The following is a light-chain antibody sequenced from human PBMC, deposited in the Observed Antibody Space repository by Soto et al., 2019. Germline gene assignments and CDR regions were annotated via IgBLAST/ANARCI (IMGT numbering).Light chain of an antibody. CDR1: SSDFGGYNY. J-gene: IGLJ1*01. Sequence: QSALTQPASVSGSPGQSVTISCTGTSSDFGGYNYVSWYQQHPGKAPKLMIYDVRNRPSGVSNRFSGSKSGNTASLTISGLQAEDEADYYCSSYTSSTTYIFGTGTKVTVL. CDR3: SSYTSSTTYI. CDR2: DVR. V-gene: IGLV2-14*01.